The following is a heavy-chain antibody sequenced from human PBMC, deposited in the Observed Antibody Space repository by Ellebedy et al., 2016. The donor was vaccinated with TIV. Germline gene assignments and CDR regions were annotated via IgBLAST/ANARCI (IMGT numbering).Heavy chain of an antibody. CDR3: ARQAAYYYDSTATGLMDNWFDP. D-gene: IGHD3-22*01. CDR2: IYYSGST. CDR1: GGSISRSSYY. V-gene: IGHV4-39*01. Sequence: MPSETLSLTCTVSGGSISRSSYYWGWIRQPPGKGLEWIGSIYYSGSTYYNPSLKSRVTISVDTSKNQFSLKLSSVTAADTAVYYCARQAAYYYDSTATGLMDNWFDPWGQGTLVTVSS. J-gene: IGHJ5*02.